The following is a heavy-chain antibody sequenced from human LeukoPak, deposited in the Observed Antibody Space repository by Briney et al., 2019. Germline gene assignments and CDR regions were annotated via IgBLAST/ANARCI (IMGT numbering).Heavy chain of an antibody. D-gene: IGHD3-22*01. V-gene: IGHV3-30-3*01. CDR3: AREEEYYYDSSGYQGYFDY. CDR1: GFTFSSYA. CDR2: ISYDGSNK. J-gene: IGHJ4*02. Sequence: GRSLRLSCAASGFTFSSYAMHWVRQAPGKGLEWVAVISYDGSNKYYADSVKGRFTISRDNSKNTLYLQMNSLRAEDTAVYYCAREEEYYYDSSGYQGYFDYWGQGTLVTVSS.